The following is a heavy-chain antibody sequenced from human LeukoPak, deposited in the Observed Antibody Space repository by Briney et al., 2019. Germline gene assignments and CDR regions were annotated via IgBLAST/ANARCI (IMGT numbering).Heavy chain of an antibody. J-gene: IGHJ3*02. Sequence: SETLSLTCTVSGGSISSSSYYWGWIRQPPGKGLEWIGSIYYSGSTYYNPSLKSRVTISVDTSKNQFSLKLSSVTAADTAVYYCARQLVGYYDFWSGKRGAFDIWGQGTMVTVSS. CDR3: ARQLVGYYDFWSGKRGAFDI. V-gene: IGHV4-39*01. CDR1: GGSISSSSYY. D-gene: IGHD3-3*01. CDR2: IYYSGST.